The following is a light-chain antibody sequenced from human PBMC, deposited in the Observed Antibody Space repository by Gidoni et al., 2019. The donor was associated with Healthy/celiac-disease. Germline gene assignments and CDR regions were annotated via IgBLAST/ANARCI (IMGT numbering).Light chain of an antibody. J-gene: IGKJ1*01. V-gene: IGKV4-1*01. CDR1: QSVLYNSNNKNY. CDR3: QQYYTTLTWT. Sequence: DIVMTQSPDSLAVSLGDRATINCKSSQSVLYNSNNKNYLAWYQQKPGQPPKLLIYWASTRESGVPDRFSGSGSGTDFTLTISSLQAEDVAVYYCQQYYTTLTWTFGQGTKVEIK. CDR2: WAS.